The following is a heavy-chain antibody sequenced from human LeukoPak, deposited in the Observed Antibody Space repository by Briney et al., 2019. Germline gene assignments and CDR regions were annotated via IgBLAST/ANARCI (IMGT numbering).Heavy chain of an antibody. CDR1: GGSFSGYY. J-gene: IGHJ1*01. Sequence: SETLSLTCAVYGGSFSGYYWSWIRQPPGKGLEWIGEINHSGSTNYNPSLKSRVTISVDTSKNQFSLKLSPVTAADTAVYYCATTEGYSSSWYAAEYFQHWGQGTLVTVSS. D-gene: IGHD6-13*01. CDR2: INHSGST. CDR3: ATTEGYSSSWYAAEYFQH. V-gene: IGHV4-34*01.